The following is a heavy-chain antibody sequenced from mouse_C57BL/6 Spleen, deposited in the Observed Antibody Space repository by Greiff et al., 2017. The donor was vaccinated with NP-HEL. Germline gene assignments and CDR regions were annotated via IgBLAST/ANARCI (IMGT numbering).Heavy chain of an antibody. V-gene: IGHV1-64*01. D-gene: IGHD1-1*01. CDR3: ARGIRITTVENNAMDY. Sequence: QVQLQQPGAELVKPGASVKLSCKASGYTFTSYWMHWVKQRPGQGLEWIGMIHPNSGSTNYNEKFKSKATLTVDKSSNTAYMQLSSLTSEDSAVYYCARGIRITTVENNAMDYWGQGTAVTVSS. CDR2: IHPNSGST. CDR1: GYTFTSYW. J-gene: IGHJ4*01.